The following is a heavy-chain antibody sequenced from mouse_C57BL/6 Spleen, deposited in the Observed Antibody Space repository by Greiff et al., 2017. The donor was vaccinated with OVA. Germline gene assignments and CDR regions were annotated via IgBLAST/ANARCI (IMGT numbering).Heavy chain of an antibody. D-gene: IGHD1-1*01. CDR2: IYPGDGDT. Sequence: QVQLQQSGAELVKPGASVKISCKASGYAFSSYWMNWVKQRPGKGLEWIGQIYPGDGDTNYNGKFKGKATLTADKSSSTAYMQLSSLTSEDSAVYFCARREIYYYGSSYVGDAMDYWGQGTSVTVSS. J-gene: IGHJ4*01. CDR1: GYAFSSYW. CDR3: ARREIYYYGSSYVGDAMDY. V-gene: IGHV1-80*01.